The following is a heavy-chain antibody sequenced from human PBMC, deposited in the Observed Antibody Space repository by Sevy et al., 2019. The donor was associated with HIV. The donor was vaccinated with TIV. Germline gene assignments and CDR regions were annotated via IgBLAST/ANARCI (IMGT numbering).Heavy chain of an antibody. V-gene: IGHV3-48*01. CDR1: GSTFSSYS. J-gene: IGHJ6*02. CDR2: ISSSSSTI. Sequence: GGSLRLSCAASGSTFSSYSMNWVRQAPGKGLEWVSYISSSSSTIYYADSVKGRFTISRDNAKNSLYLQMNSLRAEDTAVYYCARSDYYYGMDVWGQGTTVTVSS. CDR3: ARSDYYYGMDV.